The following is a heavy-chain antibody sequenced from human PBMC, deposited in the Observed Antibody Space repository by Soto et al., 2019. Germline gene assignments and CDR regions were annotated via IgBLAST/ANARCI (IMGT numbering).Heavy chain of an antibody. V-gene: IGHV1-69*01. CDR1: GGTFSSYA. D-gene: IGHD6-13*01. CDR3: ARWGAQQLLTDSYYGMDV. J-gene: IGHJ6*02. Sequence: QVQLVQSGAEVKKPGSAGNVSCKASGGTFSSYAISLVRQAPGQGLEWMGGIVPILYATHYDQKLQGRVTITADDSTNTAYVELSSLRSEDSAVYYCARWGAQQLLTDSYYGMDVWGQGTTVTVSS. CDR2: IVPILYAT.